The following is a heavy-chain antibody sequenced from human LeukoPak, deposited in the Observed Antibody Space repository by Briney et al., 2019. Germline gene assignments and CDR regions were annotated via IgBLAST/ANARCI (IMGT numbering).Heavy chain of an antibody. V-gene: IGHV4-39*01. D-gene: IGHD2-15*01. Sequence: SETLSLTCTVSGGSISSSSYYWGWIRQPPGKGLEWIGSIYYSGSTYYNPSLKSRVTISVDTSKNQFSLKLSSVTAADTAVYYCARRRSAVENCSGGSCPGKGYYYYMDVWGKGTTVTVSS. CDR1: GGSISSSSYY. J-gene: IGHJ6*03. CDR3: ARRRSAVENCSGGSCPGKGYYYYMDV. CDR2: IYYSGST.